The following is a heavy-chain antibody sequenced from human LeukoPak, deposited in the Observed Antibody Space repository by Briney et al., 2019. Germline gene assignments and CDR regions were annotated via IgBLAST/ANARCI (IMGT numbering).Heavy chain of an antibody. J-gene: IGHJ5*02. CDR1: GGSISSYY. Sequence: SETLSLTCTVPGGSISSYYWSWIRQPAGKGLEWIGRIYTSGSTNYNPSLKSRVTMSVDTSKNQFSLKLSSVTAADTAVYYCARDLGYYDSPTLTPTWGQGTLVTVSS. CDR2: IYTSGST. D-gene: IGHD3-22*01. CDR3: ARDLGYYDSPTLTPT. V-gene: IGHV4-4*07.